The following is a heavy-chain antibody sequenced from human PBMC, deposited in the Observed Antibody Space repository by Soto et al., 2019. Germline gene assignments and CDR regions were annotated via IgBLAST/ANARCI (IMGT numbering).Heavy chain of an antibody. J-gene: IGHJ4*02. CDR1: GYNFAGYW. D-gene: IGHD3-3*01. CDR2: IYPSDSDT. V-gene: IGHV5-51*07. CDR3: ARGGVSTRTFDY. Sequence: PRESLKISCKGSGYNFAGYWIAWVHQMPGKGLELMGIIYPSDSDTRYRPSFQGQVTISADKSISSAYLQWSSLRASDTAMYYCARGGVSTRTFDYWGQGTPVTVS.